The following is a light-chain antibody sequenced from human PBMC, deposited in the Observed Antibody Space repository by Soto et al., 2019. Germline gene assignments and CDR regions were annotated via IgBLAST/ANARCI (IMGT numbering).Light chain of an antibody. V-gene: IGKV1D-12*01. Sequence: DIQMTQSPSSVSASVGDRVTITCRASQGISSWLAWYQQKPGKAPTLLIYDASTLQSGVPSRFSGSGSGTDFTLAISSLQPEDFATYYCQHSKGLFTFGPATTVDIK. CDR2: DAS. CDR1: QGISSW. CDR3: QHSKGLFT. J-gene: IGKJ3*01.